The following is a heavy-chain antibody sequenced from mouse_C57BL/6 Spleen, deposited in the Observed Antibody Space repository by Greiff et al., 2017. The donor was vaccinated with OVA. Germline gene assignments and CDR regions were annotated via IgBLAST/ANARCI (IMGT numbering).Heavy chain of an antibody. CDR1: GFNIKDYY. Sequence: EVKLVESGAELVRPGASVKLSCTASGFNIKDYYMHWVKQRPEQGLEWIGWIDPENGDTEYAAKFQGRATITAYTSSNKAYLQVSSLTAEDTAVYYCTTEYYGSSYWYFDVWGTGTTVTVSS. V-gene: IGHV14-4*01. D-gene: IGHD1-1*01. CDR2: IDPENGDT. CDR3: TTEYYGSSYWYFDV. J-gene: IGHJ1*03.